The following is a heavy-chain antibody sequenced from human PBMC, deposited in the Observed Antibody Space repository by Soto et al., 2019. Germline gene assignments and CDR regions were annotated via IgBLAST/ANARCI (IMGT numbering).Heavy chain of an antibody. Sequence: PGGSLRLSCAGSGFIFKNYALNWVRQAPGKGLEWVASITRDGYNKYYADSVKGRFTISRDNSRDTLSLQMTALTIEDSSVYYCTKSSGGSSSVGMDYWGQGTRVTASS. J-gene: IGHJ4*02. CDR2: ITRDGYNK. CDR3: TKSSGGSSSVGMDY. CDR1: GFIFKNYA. V-gene: IGHV3-30*04. D-gene: IGHD6-6*01.